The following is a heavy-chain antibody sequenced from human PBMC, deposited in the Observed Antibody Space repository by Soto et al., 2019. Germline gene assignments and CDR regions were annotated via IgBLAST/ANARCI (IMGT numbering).Heavy chain of an antibody. CDR3: VRSGDNYNLLDY. V-gene: IGHV3-11*06. D-gene: IGHD1-1*01. Sequence: KPGGSLRLSCAASGFTFRDHYMSWSRQAPGKGLEWIGYSSNSGSFTRYADSVKGRFSISRDNAKNSLYLQINSLRGDDTATYFCVRSGDNYNLLDYWGQGTPGTVSS. J-gene: IGHJ4*02. CDR1: GFTFRDHY. CDR2: SSNSGSFT.